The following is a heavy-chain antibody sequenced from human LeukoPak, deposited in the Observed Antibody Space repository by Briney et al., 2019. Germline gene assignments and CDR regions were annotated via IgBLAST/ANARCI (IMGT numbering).Heavy chain of an antibody. J-gene: IGHJ4*02. D-gene: IGHD5-12*01. CDR3: ARKMDIGDYRTTDY. CDR1: GFTFTAYY. CDR2: LKPNSGGT. V-gene: IGHV1-2*06. Sequence: ASVKVSCKASGFTFTAYYIHWVRQAPGQGLEWMARLKPNSGGTNLPQKFQGRVTRTRDTSISTAYMELNRLTFDDTAVYYCARKMDIGDYRTTDYWGQGTLVTVSS.